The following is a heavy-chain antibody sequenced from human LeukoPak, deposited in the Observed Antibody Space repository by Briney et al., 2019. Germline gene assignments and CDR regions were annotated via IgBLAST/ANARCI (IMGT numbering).Heavy chain of an antibody. J-gene: IGHJ5*02. Sequence: SETLSLTCTVSGGSISSSSYYWGWIRQPPGKGLEWIGSIYYSGSTYYNPSLKSRVTISVDTSKNQFSLKLSSVTAADTAVYYCARDRGWFVWFDPWGQGTLVTVSS. CDR3: ARDRGWFVWFDP. D-gene: IGHD6-19*01. CDR1: GGSISSSSYY. V-gene: IGHV4-39*07. CDR2: IYYSGST.